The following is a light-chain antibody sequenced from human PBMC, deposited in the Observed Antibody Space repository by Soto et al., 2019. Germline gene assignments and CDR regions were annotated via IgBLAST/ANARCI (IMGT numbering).Light chain of an antibody. CDR2: DAS. Sequence: DIQMTQSPSSLSAYVGDRVTITCQASQDISNYLNWYQQKPGRAPNLLIYDASNLETGVPSRFSGSGSGTHFSFTISSLQPEDIGTYYCQQYDYRPYTFGQGTKLEIK. V-gene: IGKV1-33*01. CDR3: QQYDYRPYT. CDR1: QDISNY. J-gene: IGKJ2*01.